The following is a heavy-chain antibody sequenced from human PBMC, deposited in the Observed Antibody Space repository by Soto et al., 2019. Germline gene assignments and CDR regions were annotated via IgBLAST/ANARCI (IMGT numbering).Heavy chain of an antibody. CDR1: GFTFRGDA. Sequence: GGSLRLSCVASGFTFRGDAMSWVRQAPGKGLEWVSSISGSGQMTHYADSVKGRFTISRDNSKNTLYLLMKSLRAEDTAVYYCARSEMTYNWNDWGQGTLVTVSS. CDR3: ARSEMTYNWND. CDR2: ISGSGQMT. J-gene: IGHJ4*02. V-gene: IGHV3-23*01. D-gene: IGHD1-20*01.